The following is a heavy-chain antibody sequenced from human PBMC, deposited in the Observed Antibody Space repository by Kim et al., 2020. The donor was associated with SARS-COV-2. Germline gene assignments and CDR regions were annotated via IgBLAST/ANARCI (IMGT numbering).Heavy chain of an antibody. D-gene: IGHD6-13*01. CDR1: GGSISSYH. J-gene: IGHJ4*02. CDR2: TYSGST. CDR3: ARGGASSKPPDY. V-gene: IGHV4-59*01. Sequence: SETSLTCTVSGGSISSYHWSWMRQPPGKGLEWIGLTYSGSTNYNPSLKSRVTISVDTSKNQFSLKVSSVTAADTAVYYCARGGASSKPPDYWGQGTLVTV.